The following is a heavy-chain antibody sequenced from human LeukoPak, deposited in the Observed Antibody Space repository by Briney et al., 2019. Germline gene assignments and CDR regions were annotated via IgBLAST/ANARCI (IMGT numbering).Heavy chain of an antibody. D-gene: IGHD5-12*01. CDR1: GYTFTSYD. J-gene: IGHJ4*02. Sequence: ASVKVSCKASGYTFTSYDINWVRQATGQGLEWMGWMNPNSGSTGYAQKFQGRVTITRNTSISTAYMELSGLRSEDTAVYYCARGRSTGYPYYFEYWGQGTLVTVAS. CDR2: MNPNSGST. V-gene: IGHV1-8*03. CDR3: ARGRSTGYPYYFEY.